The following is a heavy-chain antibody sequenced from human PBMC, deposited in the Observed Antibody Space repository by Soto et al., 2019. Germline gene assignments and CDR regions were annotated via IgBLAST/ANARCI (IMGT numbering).Heavy chain of an antibody. V-gene: IGHV3-30-3*01. J-gene: IGHJ4*02. CDR3: ATYPSYDSSGNYFDY. Sequence: GGSLRLSCAASGFTFSSYAMHWVRQAPGKGLEWVAVISYDGSNKYYADSVKGRFTISRDNSKNTLYLQMNSLRAEDTAVYYCATYPSYDSSGNYFDYWGQGTLVTVSS. D-gene: IGHD3-22*01. CDR1: GFTFSSYA. CDR2: ISYDGSNK.